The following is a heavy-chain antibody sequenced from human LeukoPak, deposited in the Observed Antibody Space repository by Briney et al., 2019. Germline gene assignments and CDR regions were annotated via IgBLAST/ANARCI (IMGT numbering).Heavy chain of an antibody. V-gene: IGHV4-31*03. Sequence: SETLSLTCTVSGGSISSGSYYWSWIRQHPGKGLEWIGYIYYSGSTYYNPSLKSRVTISVDTSKNQFSLKLSSVTAADTAVYYCARDRYGSGSYTGSGGWFDPWGQGTLVTVSS. CDR3: ARDRYGSGSYTGSGGWFDP. D-gene: IGHD3-10*01. CDR1: GGSISSGSYY. J-gene: IGHJ5*02. CDR2: IYYSGST.